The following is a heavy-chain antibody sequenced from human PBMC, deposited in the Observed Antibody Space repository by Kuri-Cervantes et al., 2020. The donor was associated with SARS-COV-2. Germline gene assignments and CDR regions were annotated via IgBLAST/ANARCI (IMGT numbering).Heavy chain of an antibody. V-gene: IGHV1-18*01. CDR3: ARWAPGGYDFWSGPLDY. CDR2: ISAYNGNT. J-gene: IGHJ4*02. CDR1: GHTFTSYG. Sequence: ASVKVSCKASGHTFTSYGISWVRQAPGQGLEWMGWISAYNGNTNYAQKLQGRVTMTTDTSTSTAYMELRSLRSDDTAVYYCARWAPGGYDFWSGPLDYWGQGTLVTVSS. D-gene: IGHD3-3*01.